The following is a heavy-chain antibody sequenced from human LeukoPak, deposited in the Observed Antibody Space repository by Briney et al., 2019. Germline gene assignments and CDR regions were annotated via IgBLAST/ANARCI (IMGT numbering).Heavy chain of an antibody. CDR3: ARVRIGEWLDY. CDR2: IYYSGST. V-gene: IGHV4-30-4*01. Sequence: SQTLSLTCTVSGGSISSGDYYCSWIRQPPGKGLEWIGHIYYSGSTYYKPSLKSRVSISVDTSKNQFSLKLSSVTAADTAVYFCARVRIGEWLDYWGQGTLVTVSS. CDR1: GGSISSGDYY. D-gene: IGHD3-10*01. J-gene: IGHJ4*02.